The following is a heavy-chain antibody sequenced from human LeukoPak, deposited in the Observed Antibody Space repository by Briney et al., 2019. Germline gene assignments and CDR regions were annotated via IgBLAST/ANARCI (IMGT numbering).Heavy chain of an antibody. D-gene: IGHD1-26*01. CDR2: IYYSGST. CDR3: AGVGAKLSWYYGMDV. CDR1: GYSISSGYY. V-gene: IGHV4-61*01. Sequence: SETLSLTCTVSGYSISSGYYWGWIRQPPGKGLEWIGYIYYSGSTNYNPSLKSRVTISVDTSKNQFSLKLSSVTAADTAVYYCAGVGAKLSWYYGMDVWGQGTTVTVSS. J-gene: IGHJ6*02.